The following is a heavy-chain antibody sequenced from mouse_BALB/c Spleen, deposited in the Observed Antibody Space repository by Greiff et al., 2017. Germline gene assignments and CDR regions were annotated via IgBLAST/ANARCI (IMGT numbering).Heavy chain of an antibody. V-gene: IGHV5-6-4*01. CDR2: ISSGGSYT. CDR3: TRDPPYYYGSSYVDWYFDV. CDR1: GFTFSSYT. D-gene: IGHD1-1*01. Sequence: EVKLQESGGGLVKPGGSLKLSCAASGFTFSSYTMSWVRQTPEKRLEWVATISSGGSYTYYPDSVKGRFTISRDNAKNTLYLQMSSLKSEDTAMYYCTRDPPYYYGSSYVDWYFDVWGAGTTVTVSS. J-gene: IGHJ1*01.